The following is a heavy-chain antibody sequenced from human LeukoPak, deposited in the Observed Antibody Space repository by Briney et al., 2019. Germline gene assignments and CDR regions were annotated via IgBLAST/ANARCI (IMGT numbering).Heavy chain of an antibody. D-gene: IGHD3-9*01. CDR2: INPNSGGT. V-gene: IGHV1-2*02. CDR3: ATPPFASRVRYFDWLLFGY. Sequence: SVKVSCQASGYTFTGYYLHWLRQPAGQGLDGMGWINPNSGGTNYAQKCQGRVTMTRDTSISTAYMELSRLRSDDTAVYYCATPPFASRVRYFDWLLFGYWGQGTLVTVSS. J-gene: IGHJ4*02. CDR1: GYTFTGYY.